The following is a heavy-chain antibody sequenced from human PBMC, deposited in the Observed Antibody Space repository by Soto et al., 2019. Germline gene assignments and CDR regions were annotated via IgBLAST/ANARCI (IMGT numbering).Heavy chain of an antibody. CDR3: ARDPPRGYYFDF. V-gene: IGHV3-33*01. J-gene: IGHJ3*01. CDR1: GFTFSSYG. Sequence: GGSLRLSCAASGFTFSSYGMHWVRQAPGKGLEWVAVIWYDGSNKYYGDYVKGRFTISRDNSKNMVYLQMNSLRAEDTAVYYCARDPPRGYYFDFWGQGTMVTVSS. CDR2: IWYDGSNK. D-gene: IGHD1-26*01.